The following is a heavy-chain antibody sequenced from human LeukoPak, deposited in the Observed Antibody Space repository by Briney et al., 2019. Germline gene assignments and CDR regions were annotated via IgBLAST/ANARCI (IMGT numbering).Heavy chain of an antibody. CDR1: GGSISSSSYY. V-gene: IGHV4-39*01. J-gene: IGHJ4*02. D-gene: IGHD7-27*01. CDR3: ARRVTGSYFSY. CDR2: IYYSGST. Sequence: PSETLSLTCTVSGGSISSSSYYWGWIRQPPGKGLEWIGSIYYSGSTYYNPSLKSRVTISVDTSKNQFSLKLSSVTAADTAVYYCARRVTGSYFSYWGQGTLVTVSS.